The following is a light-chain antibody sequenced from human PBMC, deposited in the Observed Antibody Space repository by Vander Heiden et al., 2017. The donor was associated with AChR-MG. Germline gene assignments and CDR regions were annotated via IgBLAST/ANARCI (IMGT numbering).Light chain of an antibody. CDR2: DVS. CDR3: SSYTSSSTQV. Sequence: QSALTQPASVSGSPGQSITISCTGTSSDVGGYNYVSWYHQHPGKAPKLMIYDVSKRPSGVSTRFSGSKSGNTASLTISGLQAEDEADYYCSSYTSSSTQVFGTGTKVTVL. V-gene: IGLV2-14*01. CDR1: SSDVGGYNY. J-gene: IGLJ1*01.